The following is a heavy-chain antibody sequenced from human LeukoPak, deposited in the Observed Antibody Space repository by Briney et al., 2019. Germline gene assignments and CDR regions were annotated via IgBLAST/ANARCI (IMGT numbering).Heavy chain of an antibody. CDR3: ARDEDYGSGVILDY. CDR2: ISYDGSNK. J-gene: IGHJ4*02. Sequence: GGSLRLSCAASGFTFSSYGMHWVRQAPGKGLEWVAVISYDGSNKYYADSVKGRFTISRDNSKNTLYLQMNSLRAEDTAVYYCARDEDYGSGVILDYWGQGTLVTVSS. V-gene: IGHV3-30*03. CDR1: GFTFSSYG. D-gene: IGHD3-10*01.